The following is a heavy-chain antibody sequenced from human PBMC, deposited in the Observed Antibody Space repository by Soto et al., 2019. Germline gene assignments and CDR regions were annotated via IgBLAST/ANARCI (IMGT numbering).Heavy chain of an antibody. CDR1: GFTFSSYA. J-gene: IGHJ4*01. CDR2: ISGSGGST. V-gene: IGHV3-23*01. CDR3: ARGASGRYISGWYAVEFDY. D-gene: IGHD6-19*01. Sequence: EVQLLESGGGLVQPGGSLRLSCAASGFTFSSYAMSWVRQAPGKGLEWVSAISGSGGSTYYADSVKDRFTISRDNSKNTRYLQMNGRKAEDTAVYYCARGASGRYISGWYAVEFDYWGQGTLVTVS.